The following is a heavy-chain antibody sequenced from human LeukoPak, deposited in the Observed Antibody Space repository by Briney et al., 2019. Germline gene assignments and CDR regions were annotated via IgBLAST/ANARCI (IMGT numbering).Heavy chain of an antibody. J-gene: IGHJ5*02. V-gene: IGHV3-23*01. CDR3: AKDGPLLWFGPTDA. CDR2: VSSTGSGT. Sequence: TGGSLRLSCVASGFTFSTYGMSWVRQAPGKGLEWVAAVSSTGSGTYYPDSLKGRFIISRDNSQNTVFLQMNSLRPEDTAIYFCAKDGPLLWFGPTDAWGQGILVTVSS. CDR1: GFTFSTYG. D-gene: IGHD3-10*01.